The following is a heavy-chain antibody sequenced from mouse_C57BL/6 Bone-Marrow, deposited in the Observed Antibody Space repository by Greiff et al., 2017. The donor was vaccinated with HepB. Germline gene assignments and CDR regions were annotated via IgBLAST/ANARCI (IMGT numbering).Heavy chain of an antibody. Sequence: EVKVVESGGGLVQPGGSLSLSCAASGFTFTDYYMSWVRQPPGKALEWLGFIRNKANGYTTEYSASVKGRFTISRDNSQSILYLQMNALRAEDSATYYCARPQNSHEFAYWGQGTLVTVSA. V-gene: IGHV7-3*01. CDR3: ARPQNSHEFAY. J-gene: IGHJ3*01. CDR2: IRNKANGYTT. CDR1: GFTFTDYY.